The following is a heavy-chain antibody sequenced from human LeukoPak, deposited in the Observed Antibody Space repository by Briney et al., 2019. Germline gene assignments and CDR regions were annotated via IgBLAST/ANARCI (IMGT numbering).Heavy chain of an antibody. CDR1: GYTLTELS. V-gene: IGHV1-24*01. CDR2: FDPEDGET. D-gene: IGHD3-10*01. J-gene: IGHJ4*02. Sequence: ASVKVSCKVSGYTLTELSMHRVRQAPGKGLEWMGGFDPEDGETIYAQKFQGRVTMTEDTSTDTAYMELSSLRSEDTAVYYCATPPHYYGSGSYPFDYWGQGTLVTVSS. CDR3: ATPPHYYGSGSYPFDY.